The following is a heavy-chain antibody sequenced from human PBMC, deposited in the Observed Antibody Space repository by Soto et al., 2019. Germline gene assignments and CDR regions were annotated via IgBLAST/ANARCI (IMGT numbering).Heavy chain of an antibody. J-gene: IGHJ5*02. CDR1: GFTFSSYS. CDR3: ASVLLWFGELPPPDRFDP. V-gene: IGHV3-48*02. D-gene: IGHD3-10*01. Sequence: GGSLRLSCAASGFTFSSYSMNWVRQAPGKGLEWVSYISSSSSTIYYADSVKGRFTISRDNAKNSLYLQMNSLRDEDTAVYYCASVLLWFGELPPPDRFDPWCQGTLVTVSS. CDR2: ISSSSSTI.